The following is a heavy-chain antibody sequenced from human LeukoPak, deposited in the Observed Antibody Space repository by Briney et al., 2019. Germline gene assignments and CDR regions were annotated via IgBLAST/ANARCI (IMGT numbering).Heavy chain of an antibody. J-gene: IGHJ5*02. V-gene: IGHV4-34*01. CDR2: INHSGST. Sequence: SETLSLTCAVYGGSFSGYYWSWIRQPSGKGLEWIGEINHSGSTNYNPSLKSRVTISVDTSKNQFSLKLSSVTAADTAVYYCARDRKWFDPWGQGTLVTVSS. CDR3: ARDRKWFDP. CDR1: GGSFSGYY.